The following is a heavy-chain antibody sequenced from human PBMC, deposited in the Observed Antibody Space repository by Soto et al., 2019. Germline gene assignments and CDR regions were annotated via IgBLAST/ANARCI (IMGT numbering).Heavy chain of an antibody. CDR1: GFTFSNAW. V-gene: IGHV3-15*07. CDR2: IKSKTDGGTT. CDR3: TTTDLRGYDYVWGSYRDYYYYGMDV. J-gene: IGHJ6*02. D-gene: IGHD3-16*02. Sequence: GGSLRLSCAASGFTFSNAWMNWVRQAPGKGLEWVGRIKSKTDGGTTDYAAPVKGRFTISRDDSKNTLYLQMNSLKTEDTAVYYCTTTDLRGYDYVWGSYRDYYYYGMDVWGQGTTVTVSS.